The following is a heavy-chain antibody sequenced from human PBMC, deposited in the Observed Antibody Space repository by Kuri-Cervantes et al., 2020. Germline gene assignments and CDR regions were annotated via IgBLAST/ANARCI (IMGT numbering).Heavy chain of an antibody. CDR2: INHSAST. D-gene: IGHD4-23*01. J-gene: IGHJ4*02. Sequence: ESLKISCAASGFTFGGYSINWVRQVPGEGLEWIGEINHSASTNYNPSLKSRVTISVDTSKNQFSLKLSSVTAADTAVYYCARWILYGGNPRAFDYWGQGTLVTVSS. CDR1: GFTFGGYS. V-gene: IGHV4-34*01. CDR3: ARWILYGGNPRAFDY.